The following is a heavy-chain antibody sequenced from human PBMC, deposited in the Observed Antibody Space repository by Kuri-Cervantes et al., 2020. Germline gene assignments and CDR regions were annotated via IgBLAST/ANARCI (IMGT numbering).Heavy chain of an antibody. CDR3: TRLDSSGYYFDY. CDR2: IYSGGST. D-gene: IGHD3-22*01. V-gene: IGHV3-53*04. J-gene: IGHJ4*02. Sequence: GESLKISCAASAFTFSNAWMNWVRQAPGKGLEWVSVIYSGGSTYYVDSVKGRFTISRHNPKNTLYLQMNSLRAEDTAVYYCTRLDSSGYYFDYWDQGTLVTVSS. CDR1: AFTFSNAW.